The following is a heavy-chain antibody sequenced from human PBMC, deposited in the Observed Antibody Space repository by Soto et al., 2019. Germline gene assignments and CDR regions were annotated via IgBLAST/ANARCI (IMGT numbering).Heavy chain of an antibody. CDR1: GGSIFSYY. J-gene: IGHJ6*02. V-gene: IGHV4-59*08. D-gene: IGHD2-21*01. CDR3: ARFKTQFPGGMDV. CDR2: IYYSGST. Sequence: SETLSLTCTVSGGSIFSYYWSWIRQPPGKGLEWIGYIYYSGSTNYNPSLKSRVTISVDMSKNQFSLKGNSVTAADTAVYYCARFKTQFPGGMDVWGQGTTVTVSS.